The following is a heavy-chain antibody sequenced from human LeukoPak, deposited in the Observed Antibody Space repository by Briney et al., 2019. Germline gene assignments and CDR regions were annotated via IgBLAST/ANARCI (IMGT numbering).Heavy chain of an antibody. D-gene: IGHD3-9*01. V-gene: IGHV3-30-3*01. CDR2: ISSDEINK. Sequence: GTSLRLSCAASGFTFCSYAMHCVPQAPGKGLEWVAVISSDEINKYYADSVKGRFTISRDNSKNTLYLQMNSLRAEDTAVYYCARDSFPGILTCPFDYWGQGTLVTVSS. CDR1: GFTFCSYA. CDR3: ARDSFPGILTCPFDY. J-gene: IGHJ4*02.